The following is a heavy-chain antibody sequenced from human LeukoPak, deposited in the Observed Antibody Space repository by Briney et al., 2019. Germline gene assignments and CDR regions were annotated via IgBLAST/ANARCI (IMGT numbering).Heavy chain of an antibody. J-gene: IGHJ6*02. CDR2: TYYRSKWYN. D-gene: IGHD2-2*01. Sequence: SQTLSLTCAISGDSFSSNSAAWNWIRQSPSRGLEWLGRTYYRSKWYNDYAVSVKSRITINPDTSKNQFSLQLNSVTPEDTAVYYCARDLGYCSSTSCRNYYYGMDVWGQGTTVTVSS. CDR1: GDSFSSNSAA. CDR3: ARDLGYCSSTSCRNYYYGMDV. V-gene: IGHV6-1*01.